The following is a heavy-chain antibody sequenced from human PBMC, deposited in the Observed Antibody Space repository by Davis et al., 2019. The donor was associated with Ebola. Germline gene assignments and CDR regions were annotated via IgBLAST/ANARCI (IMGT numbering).Heavy chain of an antibody. V-gene: IGHV4-39*01. CDR3: ARGPMLYYYDSSGYYSTSPYFDY. CDR1: GGSISSSSYH. CDR2: IYYSGST. J-gene: IGHJ4*02. Sequence: GSLRLSCTVSGGSISSSSYHWGWIRQPPGKGLEWIGSIYYSGSTYYNPSLKSRVTISVDTSKNQFSLKLSSVTAADTAVYYCARGPMLYYYDSSGYYSTSPYFDYWGQGTLVTVSS. D-gene: IGHD3-22*01.